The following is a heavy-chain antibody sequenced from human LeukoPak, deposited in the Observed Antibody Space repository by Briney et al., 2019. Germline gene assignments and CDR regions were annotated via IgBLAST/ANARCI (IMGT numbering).Heavy chain of an antibody. CDR2: ISYDGSNK. J-gene: IGHJ6*04. D-gene: IGHD3-10*01. Sequence: GGSLRLSCAASGFTFSSYGMHWVRQAPGKGLEWVAVISYDGSNKYYADSVKGRFTISRDNSKNTLYLQMNSLRAEDTAVYYCAKDRVTMVRGVISHVPHLRKTRRYYGVDVWGKGTTVTVSS. CDR3: AKDRVTMVRGVISHVPHLRKTRRYYGVDV. V-gene: IGHV3-30*18. CDR1: GFTFSSYG.